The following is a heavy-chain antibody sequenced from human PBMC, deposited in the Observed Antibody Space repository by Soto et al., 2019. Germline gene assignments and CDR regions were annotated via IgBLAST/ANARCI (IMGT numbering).Heavy chain of an antibody. J-gene: IGHJ4*01. CDR1: GDSVSSNSAG. Sequence: PSEALSLTCAITGDSVSSNSAGWSWVRQSPSRGLEWLGRTYYRSKWYYEYAVSVRGRITINPDTSKNQYSLQLNSVTPEDTAVYFCARGEQYSGRIFDYWGQGTLVTVSS. V-gene: IGHV6-1*01. CDR2: TYYRSKWYY. D-gene: IGHD1-26*01. CDR3: ARGEQYSGRIFDY.